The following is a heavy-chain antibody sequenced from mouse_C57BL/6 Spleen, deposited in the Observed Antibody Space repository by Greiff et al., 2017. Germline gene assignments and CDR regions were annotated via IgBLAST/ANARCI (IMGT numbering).Heavy chain of an antibody. CDR2: INPNNGGT. J-gene: IGHJ1*03. D-gene: IGHD2-12*01. Sequence: VQLQQSGPELVKPGASVKISCKASGYTFTDYYMNWVKQSHGQSLEWIGDINPNNGGTSYNQKFKGKATLTVDKSSSTAYMELRSLTSEDSAVYYCARSGDLTRVYWYFDVWGTGTTVTVSS. V-gene: IGHV1-26*01. CDR3: ARSGDLTRVYWYFDV. CDR1: GYTFTDYY.